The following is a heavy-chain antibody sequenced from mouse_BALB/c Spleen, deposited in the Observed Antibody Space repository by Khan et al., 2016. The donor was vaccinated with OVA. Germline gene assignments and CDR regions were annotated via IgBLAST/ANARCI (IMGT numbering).Heavy chain of an antibody. Sequence: EVKVEESGPGLVKPSQSLSLTCTVTGYSITSGYAWNWIRQFPGNKLEWMGYISYSGGTSYNPSLKSRISITRDTSKNQSFLQLNSVTTEDTATYYCARGNYYGYYFDYWGQGTPLTVSS. D-gene: IGHD1-1*01. V-gene: IGHV3-2*02. CDR1: GYSITSGYA. CDR3: ARGNYYGYYFDY. J-gene: IGHJ2*01. CDR2: ISYSGGT.